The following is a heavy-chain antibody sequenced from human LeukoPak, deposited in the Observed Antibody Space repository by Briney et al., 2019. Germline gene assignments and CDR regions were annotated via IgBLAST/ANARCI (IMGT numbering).Heavy chain of an antibody. CDR1: GFTLADLS. Sequence: ASVKVSCTVSGFTLADLSMHWVRQAPGKGLEWVGGFDRKNGDTIYAQRFRGRVTLTEDTSTGTAYMDLSSLSADDTAVYYCATGVFCATTTCPGYQHFYYFMDLWGKGTTVTVSS. CDR2: FDRKNGDT. V-gene: IGHV1-24*01. D-gene: IGHD2-2*01. CDR3: ATGVFCATTTCPGYQHFYYFMDL. J-gene: IGHJ6*03.